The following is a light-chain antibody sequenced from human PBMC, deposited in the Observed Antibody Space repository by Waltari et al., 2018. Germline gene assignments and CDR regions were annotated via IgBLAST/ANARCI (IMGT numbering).Light chain of an antibody. Sequence: EIVMTQSPATLSVSPGERATLACRASQSISSDLAWYQQKPGQAPRLLIYGASTRATGIPDRFSGSGSGTEFTLTISSLQSEDFAVYYCQQYYRWWTFGLGTQL. V-gene: IGKV3-15*01. CDR1: QSISSD. CDR2: GAS. CDR3: QQYYRWWT. J-gene: IGKJ1*01.